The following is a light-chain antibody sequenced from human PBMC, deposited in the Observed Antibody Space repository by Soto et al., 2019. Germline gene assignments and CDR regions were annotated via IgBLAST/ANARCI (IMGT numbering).Light chain of an antibody. V-gene: IGKV1-9*01. J-gene: IGKJ4*01. CDR1: HDIASY. CDR3: QQLFSYPFT. Sequence: IQLTPSPSSLSASVVYIVNITCRASHDIASYLAWYQQNPGKAPKLLIYAASTLQSGVPSRFSGIGSGTDFTLTISSLQPEDFATYFCQQLFSYPFTFGGGTKVDIK. CDR2: AAS.